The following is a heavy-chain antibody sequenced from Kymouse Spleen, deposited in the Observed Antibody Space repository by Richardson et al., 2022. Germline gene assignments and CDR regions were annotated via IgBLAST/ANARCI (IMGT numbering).Heavy chain of an antibody. Sequence: EVQLVESGGGLVKPGGSLRLSCAASGFTFSSYSMNWVRQAPGKGLEWVSSISSSSSYIYYADSVKGRFTISRDNAKNSLYLQMNSLRAEDTAVYYCARDKGGDYNWFDPWGQGTLVTVSS. CDR1: GFTFSSYS. D-gene: IGHD2-21*02,IGHD4-17*01. J-gene: IGHJ5*02. CDR3: ARDKGGDYNWFDP. V-gene: IGHV3-21*03. CDR2: ISSSSSYI.